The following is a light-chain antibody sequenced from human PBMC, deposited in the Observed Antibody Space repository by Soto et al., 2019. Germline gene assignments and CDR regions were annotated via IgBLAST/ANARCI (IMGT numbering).Light chain of an antibody. CDR2: EVS. CDR1: SSDVGGYNY. CDR3: NSYTSKSTGV. V-gene: IGLV2-14*01. J-gene: IGLJ1*01. Sequence: QSVLTQPPSVSGAPGQRVTISCTGTSSDVGGYNYVSWYQQHPGKAPKLIIYEVSNRPSGVSNRFSGSKSGNTASLTISGLQAEDEADYYCNSYTSKSTGVFGTGTKLTVL.